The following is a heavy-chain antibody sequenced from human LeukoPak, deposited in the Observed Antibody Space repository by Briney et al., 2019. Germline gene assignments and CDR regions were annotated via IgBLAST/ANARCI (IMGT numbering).Heavy chain of an antibody. J-gene: IGHJ4*02. CDR1: GGTFSSYA. CDR2: IIPIFGTA. CDR3: ARDEAAAGAYFDY. Sequence: SVKVSCKASGGTFSSYAISWVRQAPGQGLEWMGGIIPIFGTANYAQKFQGRVTITADESTSTAYMELSSLRSEDTAVYYCARDEAAAGAYFDYWGPGTLVTVSS. V-gene: IGHV1-69*01. D-gene: IGHD6-13*01.